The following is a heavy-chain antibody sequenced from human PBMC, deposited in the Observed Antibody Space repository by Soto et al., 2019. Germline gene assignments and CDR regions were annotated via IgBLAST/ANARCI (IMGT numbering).Heavy chain of an antibody. CDR1: GFTFSSYA. V-gene: IGHV3-30-3*01. D-gene: IGHD1-7*01. CDR2: ISYDGSNK. CDR3: ARDLAGELRFYGMDV. J-gene: IGHJ6*02. Sequence: GGSLRLSCAASGFTFSSYAMHWVRQAPGKGLEWVAVISYDGSNKYYADSVKGRFTISRDNSKNTLYLQMNSLRAEDTAVYYCARDLAGELRFYGMDVWGQGTTVTVSS.